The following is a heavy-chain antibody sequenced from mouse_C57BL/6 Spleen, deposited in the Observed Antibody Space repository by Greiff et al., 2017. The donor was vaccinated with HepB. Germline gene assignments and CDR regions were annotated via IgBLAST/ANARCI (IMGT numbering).Heavy chain of an antibody. V-gene: IGHV1-64*01. D-gene: IGHD2-2*01. CDR3: ARGGYDVRYFDV. CDR2: IHPNSGST. CDR1: GYTFTSYW. Sequence: VQLQHPGAELVKPGASVKVSCKASGYTFTSYWMHWVKQRPGQGLEWIGMIHPNSGSTNYNEKFKSKATLTVDKSSSTAYMQLSSLTSEDSAVYYCARGGYDVRYFDVWGTGTTVTVSS. J-gene: IGHJ1*03.